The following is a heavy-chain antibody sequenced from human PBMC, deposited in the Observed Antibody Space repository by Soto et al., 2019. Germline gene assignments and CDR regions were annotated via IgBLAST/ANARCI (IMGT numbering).Heavy chain of an antibody. V-gene: IGHV3-48*01. D-gene: IGHD6-6*01. Sequence: GGSLRLSCAASGFTFSSYSMNWVRQAPGKGLEWVSYISSSSSTIYYADSVKGRFTISRDNAKNSLYLQMNSLRAEDTAVYYCARDARRDGLDYYYYYGMDVWGQGTTVTVSS. J-gene: IGHJ6*02. CDR3: ARDARRDGLDYYYYYGMDV. CDR2: ISSSSSTI. CDR1: GFTFSSYS.